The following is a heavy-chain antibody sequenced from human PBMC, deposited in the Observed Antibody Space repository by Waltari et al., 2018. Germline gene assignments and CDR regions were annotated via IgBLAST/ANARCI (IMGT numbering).Heavy chain of an antibody. Sequence: QVQLQESGPGLVKPSETLSLTCTVSGGSISSYYWSWIRQPAGKGLEWIGRIYASGSTIDNPSLKSRVTMSVDTSKNQFSLKLSSVTAADTAVYYCARRVATPDWYFDLWGRGTLVTVSS. J-gene: IGHJ2*01. CDR2: IYASGST. V-gene: IGHV4-4*07. CDR1: GGSISSYY. D-gene: IGHD5-12*01. CDR3: ARRVATPDWYFDL.